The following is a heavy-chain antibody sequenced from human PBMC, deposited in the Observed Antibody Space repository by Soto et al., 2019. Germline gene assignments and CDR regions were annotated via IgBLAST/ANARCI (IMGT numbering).Heavy chain of an antibody. D-gene: IGHD1-26*01. CDR3: ARDGRYSGSYGGYYFDY. CDR2: ISANNGNT. Sequence: QVQLVQSGAEVKKPGASVKVSCKASGYTFTSYGISWVRQAPGQGLEWMGWISANNGNTNYAQKIQGRVTMTTDTATSTAYMELRSLRSDDTAVYYCARDGRYSGSYGGYYFDYWGQGTLVTVSS. V-gene: IGHV1-18*01. CDR1: GYTFTSYG. J-gene: IGHJ4*02.